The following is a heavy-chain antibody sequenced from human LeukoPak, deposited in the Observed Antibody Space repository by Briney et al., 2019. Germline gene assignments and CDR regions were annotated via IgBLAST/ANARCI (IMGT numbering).Heavy chain of an antibody. CDR1: GFTFSTYG. J-gene: IGHJ4*02. V-gene: IGHV3-30*18. CDR3: AKTPRYIAARQSHFDY. Sequence: GGSLRLSCAASGFTFSTYGMHWVHQAPGKGLEWVAVIAYDGSNIHYADSVKGRFTISRDNSKKTLYLQMNSLRAEDTAVYYCAKTPRYIAARQSHFDYWGQGTLATVSS. D-gene: IGHD6-6*01. CDR2: IAYDGSNI.